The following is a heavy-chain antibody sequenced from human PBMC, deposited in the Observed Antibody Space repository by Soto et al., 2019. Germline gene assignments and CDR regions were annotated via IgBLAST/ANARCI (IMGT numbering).Heavy chain of an antibody. J-gene: IGHJ4*02. V-gene: IGHV1-18*01. D-gene: IGHD2-2*01. Sequence: QVQLVQSGAEVKKPGASVKVSCKASGYSFTSYGISWVRQAPGQGLEWMGWISADKGNTNYAQSFQGRVTMTIDTSTNTAYVELRSLRSAATAVYYCARDLMPGLGEAFAYWGQGTLVTVSS. CDR3: ARDLMPGLGEAFAY. CDR1: GYSFTSYG. CDR2: ISADKGNT.